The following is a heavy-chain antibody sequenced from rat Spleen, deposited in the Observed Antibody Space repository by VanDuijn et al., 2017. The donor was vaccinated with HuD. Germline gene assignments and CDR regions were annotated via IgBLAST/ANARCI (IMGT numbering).Heavy chain of an antibody. CDR2: ITNTGGNT. Sequence: EVQLVESGGGLVQPGRSLTLSCVVSGFTFSDYNMAWVRQAPEKGLEWVASITNTGGNTYYPDSVRGRFTISRDDAKSTLYLQMDSLRSEDTATYYCATAGSRVSRFAYWGPGTMVTVSS. CDR3: ATAGSRVSRFAY. CDR1: GFTFSDYN. V-gene: IGHV5S10*01. J-gene: IGHJ1*01. D-gene: IGHD1-4*01.